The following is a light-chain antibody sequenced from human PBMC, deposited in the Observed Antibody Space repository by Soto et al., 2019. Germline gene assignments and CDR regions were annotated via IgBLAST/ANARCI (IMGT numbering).Light chain of an antibody. CDR2: RNN. CDR1: SSNIGSNY. V-gene: IGLV1-47*01. Sequence: QAVVTQPPSASGTPGQRVTISCSGSSSNIGSNYVYWYQQLPGTAPKLLIYRNNQRPSGVPDRFSGSKSGTSASLAISGLRSEDEADYYCAAWDDSLSGSYVFGTGTQLTVL. J-gene: IGLJ1*01. CDR3: AAWDDSLSGSYV.